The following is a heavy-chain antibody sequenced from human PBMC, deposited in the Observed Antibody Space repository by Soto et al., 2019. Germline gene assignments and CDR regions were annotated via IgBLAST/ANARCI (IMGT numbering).Heavy chain of an antibody. J-gene: IGHJ5*02. CDR2: ISAYNGNT. CDR3: AIDPYSSGWGDNWFDP. V-gene: IGHV1-18*01. CDR1: GYTFISYG. Sequence: QVQLVQSGAEVKKPGASVKVSCKASGYTFISYGISWVRQAPGQGLEWMGWISAYNGNTNYAQKLQGRVTMTTDTSTSTAYMELRSLRSDDTAVYYCAIDPYSSGWGDNWFDPWGQGTLVTVSS. D-gene: IGHD6-19*01.